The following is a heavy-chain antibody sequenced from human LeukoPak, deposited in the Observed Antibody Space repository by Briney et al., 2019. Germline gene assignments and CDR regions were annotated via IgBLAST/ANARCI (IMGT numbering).Heavy chain of an antibody. V-gene: IGHV4-38-2*02. CDR3: ARFFRTVWELPYY. Sequence: SETLSRTCSGSGYSISSGYYWGWIRQPPGKGLEWIGNIYHDGNTYYNPSLKSRVTISVDTSKNQFSLRLSSVTAADTAVYYCARFFRTVWELPYYWGPGTLVTVSS. D-gene: IGHD1-26*01. J-gene: IGHJ4*02. CDR2: IYHDGNT. CDR1: GYSISSGYY.